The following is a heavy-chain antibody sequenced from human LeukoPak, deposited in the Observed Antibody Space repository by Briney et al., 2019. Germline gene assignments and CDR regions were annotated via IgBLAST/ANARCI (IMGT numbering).Heavy chain of an antibody. CDR1: GGSISGPY. Sequence: SEALSLTCTVSGGSISGPYWSWVRQPPGKGLEWIGDVYYSGSTHQNPSLKSRVTISVDTSKNQFSLKLRSVTAADTAVYYCARVMGDLASLYHMDVWGKGTTVTVSS. V-gene: IGHV4-59*11. CDR2: VYYSGST. CDR3: ARVMGDLASLYHMDV. J-gene: IGHJ6*03. D-gene: IGHD3-16*01.